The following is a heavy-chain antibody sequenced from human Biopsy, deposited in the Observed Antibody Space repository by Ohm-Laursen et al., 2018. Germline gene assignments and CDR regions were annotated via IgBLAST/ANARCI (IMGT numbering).Heavy chain of an antibody. Sequence: GASVKVSCKASGYSFTNHDINWVRQATGQGLEWMGWMNPNSGDTGYAQKFQDRVTMTWNTSTSTAYMELSSLRSDDTAVYFCARGEGSSWFDPWGHGTLVTVSS. CDR2: MNPNSGDT. CDR1: GYSFTNHD. J-gene: IGHJ5*02. CDR3: ARGEGSSWFDP. V-gene: IGHV1-8*01.